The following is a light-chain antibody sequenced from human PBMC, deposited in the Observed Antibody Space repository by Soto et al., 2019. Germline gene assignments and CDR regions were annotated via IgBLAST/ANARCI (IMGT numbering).Light chain of an antibody. CDR1: QTISSW. Sequence: DIHMTQSPSTLSVSVRGVGTSTFLASQTISSWLAWYHQKPGKAPKLLIYKASTLKSGVPSRFSGSGSGTEFTLTISSLQPDDFATYYCQHYNSYSEAFGQGTKVDI. CDR3: QHYNSYSEA. J-gene: IGKJ1*01. CDR2: KAS. V-gene: IGKV1-5*03.